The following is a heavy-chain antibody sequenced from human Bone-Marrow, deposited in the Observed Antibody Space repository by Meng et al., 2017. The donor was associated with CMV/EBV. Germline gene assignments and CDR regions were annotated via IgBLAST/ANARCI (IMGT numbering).Heavy chain of an antibody. J-gene: IGHJ4*02. D-gene: IGHD6-6*01. V-gene: IGHV3-73*01. CDR2: IRSKANSYAT. CDR1: GFTFSGSA. Sequence: GESLKISCAASGFTFSGSAMHWVRQASGKGLEWVARIRSKANSYATAYAASVIGRFTIYRNDTKNTAYLQMNRLKTEDTAVYYRTASIAGVGSGYWGQGTLVTVSS. CDR3: TASIAGVGSGY.